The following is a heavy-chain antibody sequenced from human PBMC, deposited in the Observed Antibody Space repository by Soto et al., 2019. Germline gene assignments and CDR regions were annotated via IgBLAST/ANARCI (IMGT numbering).Heavy chain of an antibody. J-gene: IGHJ3*02. V-gene: IGHV1-18*01. Sequence: KMPPASVKVSCKASGYTFTSYGISWVRQAPGQGLEWMGWISAYNGNTNYAQKLQGRVTMTTDTSTSTAYMELRSLRSDDTAVYYCASLRYFDWLSDDAFDIWGQGTMVTVSS. CDR3: ASLRYFDWLSDDAFDI. D-gene: IGHD3-9*01. CDR2: ISAYNGNT. CDR1: GYTFTSYG.